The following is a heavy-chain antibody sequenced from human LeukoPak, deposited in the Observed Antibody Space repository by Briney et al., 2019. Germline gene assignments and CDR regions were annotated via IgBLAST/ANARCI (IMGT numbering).Heavy chain of an antibody. CDR3: AASYQLLSDFDY. Sequence: SETLSLTCTVSGGSISSYYWSWIRQPPGKGLEWIGYIYYSGSTNYNPSLKSRVTISVDTSKNQFSLKLSSVTAADTAVYYCAASYQLLSDFDYWGQGTLVTVPS. CDR1: GGSISSYY. D-gene: IGHD2-2*01. J-gene: IGHJ4*02. V-gene: IGHV4-59*08. CDR2: IYYSGST.